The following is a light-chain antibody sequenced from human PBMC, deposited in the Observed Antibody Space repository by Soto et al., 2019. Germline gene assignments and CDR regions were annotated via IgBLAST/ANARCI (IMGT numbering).Light chain of an antibody. CDR1: SGHSSYA. Sequence: QLVLTQSPSASASLGASVKLTCTLSSGHSSYAIAWHQQQPEKGPQYLMNLNSDGSHSKGDGIPDRFSGSSSGAERYLTISSLQSEEEADYYCQTWGTGIRVFGGGTKLTVL. CDR2: LNSDGSH. J-gene: IGLJ2*01. CDR3: QTWGTGIRV. V-gene: IGLV4-69*01.